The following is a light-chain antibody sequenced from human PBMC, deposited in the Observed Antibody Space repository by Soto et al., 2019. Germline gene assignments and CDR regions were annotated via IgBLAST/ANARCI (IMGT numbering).Light chain of an antibody. Sequence: QSALTQPASLSGSPGQAITNSLTGNNNEFCGYNYVSWYQQHPGKAPKLMIYDVGNRPSVVSNRFSGSKSGNTASLTISGLQAEDEADYYCSSYTSSSTLGVFGTGTKVTVL. V-gene: IGLV2-14*01. CDR3: SSYTSSSTLGV. J-gene: IGLJ1*01. CDR1: NNEFCGYNY. CDR2: DVG.